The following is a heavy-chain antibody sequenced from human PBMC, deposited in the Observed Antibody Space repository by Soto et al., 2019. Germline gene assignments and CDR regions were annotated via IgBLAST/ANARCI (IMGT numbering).Heavy chain of an antibody. J-gene: IGHJ4*02. Sequence: PGGSLRLSWVASGFTFSNYAMAWVRQAPGKRLEWVSLIGGRGGTTKYADSVKGRFSISRDDSKTTRYLQMDTLEVEDTAIYYCAKPIGGLFFDSWGQGTLVTVS. CDR1: GFTFSNYA. CDR3: AKPIGGLFFDS. V-gene: IGHV3-23*01. CDR2: IGGRGGTT.